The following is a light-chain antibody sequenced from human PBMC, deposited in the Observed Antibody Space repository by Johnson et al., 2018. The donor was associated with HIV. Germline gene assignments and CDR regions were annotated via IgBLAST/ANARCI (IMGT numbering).Light chain of an antibody. CDR3: GTWHSSLSAGV. CDR1: SSNIGNNY. Sequence: QSILTQPPSVSAAPGQKVTISCSGSSSNIGNNYVSWYQQLPGTAPKLLIYENNKRPSGIPDRFSGSKSGASATLVITGLQTGDEADYYCGTWHSSLSAGVFGTGTKVTVL. V-gene: IGLV1-51*02. CDR2: ENN. J-gene: IGLJ1*01.